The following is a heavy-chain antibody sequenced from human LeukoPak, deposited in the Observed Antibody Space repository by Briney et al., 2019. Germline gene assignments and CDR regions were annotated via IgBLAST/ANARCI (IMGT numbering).Heavy chain of an antibody. CDR1: GGSISSYY. D-gene: IGHD2-15*01. CDR2: INHSGST. J-gene: IGHJ3*02. Sequence: ETLSLTCTVSGGSISSYYWSWIRQPPGKGLEWIGEINHSGSTNYNPSLKSRVTISVDTSKNQFSLKLGSVTAADTAVYYCARYPVDIVVVVAATHDAFDIWGQGTMVTVSS. V-gene: IGHV4-34*01. CDR3: ARYPVDIVVVVAATHDAFDI.